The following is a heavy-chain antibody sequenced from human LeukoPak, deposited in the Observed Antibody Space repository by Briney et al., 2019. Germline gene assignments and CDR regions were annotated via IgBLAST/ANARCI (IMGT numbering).Heavy chain of an antibody. CDR2: IIPIFGTA. CDR3: ARVRWGGLYYFDY. V-gene: IGHV1-69*06. Sequence: GASVKVSCKASGGTFSSYAISWVRQAPGQGLEWMGGIIPIFGTANYAQKFQGRVTITADKSTSTAYMELSSLRAEDTAVYYCARVRWGGLYYFDYWGQGTLVTVSS. D-gene: IGHD3-16*01. J-gene: IGHJ4*02. CDR1: GGTFSSYA.